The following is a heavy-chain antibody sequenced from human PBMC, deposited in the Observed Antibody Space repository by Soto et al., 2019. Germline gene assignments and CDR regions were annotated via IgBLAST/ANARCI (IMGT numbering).Heavy chain of an antibody. CDR2: ISGSGGNT. Sequence: EAQLLESGGGLVQPGGSLRLSCAASGFSFDTYAMSWVRQAPGKGLEWVSSISGSGGNTYYADSVKGRFTISRDNSKNILYLQMTSLRAEDTALYYCAKLGMTTINRDYWDQGTQVTVSS. V-gene: IGHV3-23*01. CDR1: GFSFDTYA. D-gene: IGHD5-12*01. CDR3: AKLGMTTINRDY. J-gene: IGHJ4*02.